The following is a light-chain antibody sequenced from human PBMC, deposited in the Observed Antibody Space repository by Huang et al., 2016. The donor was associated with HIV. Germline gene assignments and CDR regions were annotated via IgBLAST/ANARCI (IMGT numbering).Light chain of an antibody. CDR3: QQYDSWPPVT. J-gene: IGKJ2*01. V-gene: IGKV3-15*01. Sequence: EIVMTQSPATLSVSPGERATLSCRASQSISTNLAWYQQKPGQAPRLLMYGASTRATGIPARCSGSGFGTEFTLTISSLQSEDFVVYYCQQYDSWPPVTFGQGTKLEIK. CDR2: GAS. CDR1: QSISTN.